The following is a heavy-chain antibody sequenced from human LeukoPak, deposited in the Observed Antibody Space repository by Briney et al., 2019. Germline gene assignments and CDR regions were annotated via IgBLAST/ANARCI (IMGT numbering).Heavy chain of an antibody. D-gene: IGHD3-10*01. CDR1: GGSFSGYY. CDR2: IYYSGST. Sequence: SETLSLTCAVYGGSFSGYYWSWIRQHPGKGLEWIGYIYYSGSTYYNPSLKSRVTISVDTSKNQFSLKLSSVTAADTAVYYCARDNPQYGSGSYDQFDYWGQGTLVTVSS. CDR3: ARDNPQYGSGSYDQFDY. J-gene: IGHJ4*02. V-gene: IGHV4-31*11.